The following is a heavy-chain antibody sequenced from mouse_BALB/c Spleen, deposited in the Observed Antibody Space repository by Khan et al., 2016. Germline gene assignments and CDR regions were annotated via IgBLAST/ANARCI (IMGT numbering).Heavy chain of an antibody. D-gene: IGHD2-14*01. CDR3: ARWYDGY. J-gene: IGHJ2*01. V-gene: IGHV14-3*02. Sequence: EVQLQESGAELVKPGASVKLSCTASGFNIKDTYMHWVKQRPEQGLEWIGRIDPANGNTKYDPKFQGKATIIVDTSSNTAYLQLSSLTSEDTAVYYCARWYDGYWGQGTTLTVSS. CDR2: IDPANGNT. CDR1: GFNIKDTY.